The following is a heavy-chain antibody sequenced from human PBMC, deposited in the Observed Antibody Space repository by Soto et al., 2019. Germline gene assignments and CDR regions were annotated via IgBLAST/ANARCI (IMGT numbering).Heavy chain of an antibody. Sequence: QITLKESAPTRVKPTQTLTLTCTFSGFSLTSRPMGVGWIRQPPGKALEWLAFIYWDDDKRYSTSLRSWLTITKDPSGNQVVLTMTNKDPVDTATYFCAHRLSGYNWNGGYFDYWGQGALVTVSS. CDR1: GFSLTSRPMG. D-gene: IGHD1-1*01. V-gene: IGHV2-5*02. J-gene: IGHJ4*02. CDR2: IYWDDDK. CDR3: AHRLSGYNWNGGYFDY.